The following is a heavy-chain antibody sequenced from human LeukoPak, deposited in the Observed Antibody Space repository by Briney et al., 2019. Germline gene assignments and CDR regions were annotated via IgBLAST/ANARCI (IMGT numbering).Heavy chain of an antibody. CDR1: GGSISSYY. D-gene: IGHD1-26*01. Sequence: SETLSLTCTVSGGSISSYYWSWIRQPPGKGLEWIGYIYYSGSTNYNPSLKSRVTISVDTSKNQFSLKLSSVTAADTAVYYCARQGATGAPDAFDIWGQGTMVTVSS. CDR3: ARQGATGAPDAFDI. V-gene: IGHV4-59*08. J-gene: IGHJ3*02. CDR2: IYYSGST.